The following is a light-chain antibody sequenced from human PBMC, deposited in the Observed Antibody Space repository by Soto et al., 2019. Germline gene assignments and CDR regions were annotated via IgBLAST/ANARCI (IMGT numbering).Light chain of an antibody. CDR3: SSYAGNNNGEV. CDR2: EVS. V-gene: IGLV2-8*01. J-gene: IGLJ2*01. CDR1: SSDVGGFNY. Sequence: QSALTQPPSASGSPGQSVTISCTGTSSDVGGFNYVSWYQQHPGKAPKLMIYEVSKWPSGVPDRFSGSKSGNTASLTVSGLQAEDEADYYCSSYAGNNNGEVFGGGTKLTVL.